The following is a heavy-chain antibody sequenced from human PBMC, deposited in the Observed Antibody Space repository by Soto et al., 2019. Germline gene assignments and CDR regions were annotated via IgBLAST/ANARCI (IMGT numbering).Heavy chain of an antibody. V-gene: IGHV3-53*01. CDR2: IYSGGST. D-gene: IGHD5-12*01. CDR3: HGYGY. CDR1: GFSVTANY. J-gene: IGHJ4*02. Sequence: EVQVVESGGVLMQPGGSLRLSCEVSGFSVTANYMSWVRQAPEKGLEWVSVIYSGGSTYYVDSVKGRFSISRDISKNTLYLQMNSLRAEDTAVYYCHGYGYWGQGTLVTVSS.